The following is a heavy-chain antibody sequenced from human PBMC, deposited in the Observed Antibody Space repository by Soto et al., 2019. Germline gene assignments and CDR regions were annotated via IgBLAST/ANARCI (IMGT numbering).Heavy chain of an antibody. CDR3: AKDHLGGAVAVPFFDQ. V-gene: IGHV3-9*01. Sequence: EVQLVESGGGLVQPGRSLRLSCTASGFDFGGYAMHWVRQAPGKGLEWVSGITWNSGNIGYAESVKGRFTISRDNANNSLFLQMNSLRPEDTAVYYCAKDHLGGAVAVPFFDQRGQGAQVTVSS. J-gene: IGHJ4*02. CDR1: GFDFGGYA. D-gene: IGHD6-19*01. CDR2: ITWNSGNI.